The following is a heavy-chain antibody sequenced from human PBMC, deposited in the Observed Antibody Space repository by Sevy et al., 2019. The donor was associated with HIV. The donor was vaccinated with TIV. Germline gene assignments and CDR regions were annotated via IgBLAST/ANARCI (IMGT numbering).Heavy chain of an antibody. V-gene: IGHV1-24*01. CDR2: FDPEDGET. D-gene: IGHD3-3*01. CDR1: GYTLTELS. Sequence: ASVKVSCKVSGYTLTELSMHWVRQAPGKGLEWMGGFDPEDGETIYAQKFQGRVTMTEDTSTDTAYMELSSLRSEDTPVYYCATGGWNYYYYMDVWGKGTTVTVSS. J-gene: IGHJ6*03. CDR3: ATGGWNYYYYMDV.